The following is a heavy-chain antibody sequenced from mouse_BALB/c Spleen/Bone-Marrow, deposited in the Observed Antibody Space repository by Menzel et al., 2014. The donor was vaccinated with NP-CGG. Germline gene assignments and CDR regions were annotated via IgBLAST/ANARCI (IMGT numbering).Heavy chain of an antibody. J-gene: IGHJ4*01. D-gene: IGHD1-1*01. CDR1: GYIFTNYW. V-gene: IGHV1S81*02. Sequence: SGAELVKPGASVKLSCKASGYIFTNYWMHWVKQGPGQGLSWIGEINPTNGRSNYNEKFKSKATLTVDKSSSTAYMQLSSLTSEDSAVYYCARRGDYYGAMDYWGQGTSVTVSS. CDR3: ARRGDYYGAMDY. CDR2: INPTNGRS.